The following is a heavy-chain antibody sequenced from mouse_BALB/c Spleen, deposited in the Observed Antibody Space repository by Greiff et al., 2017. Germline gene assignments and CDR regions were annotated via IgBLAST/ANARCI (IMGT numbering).Heavy chain of an antibody. J-gene: IGHJ1*01. CDR3: ARGGNYVRYFDV. CDR1: GYTFTSYT. Sequence: QVQLKQSAAELARPGASVKMSCKASGYTFTSYTMHWVKQRPGQGLEWIGYINPSSGYTEYNQKFKDKTTLSADKSSTTAYMQLSSLTSEDSAVYYCARGGNYVRYFDVWGAGTTVTVSS. V-gene: IGHV1-4*02. CDR2: INPSSGYT. D-gene: IGHD2-1*01.